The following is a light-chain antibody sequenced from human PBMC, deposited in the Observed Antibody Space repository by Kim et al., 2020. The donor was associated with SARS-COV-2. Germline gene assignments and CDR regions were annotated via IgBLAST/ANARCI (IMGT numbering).Light chain of an antibody. CDR2: GAS. V-gene: IGKV1-17*01. Sequence: ASVGDSVTITCRESQDIRDDLGWYQQNPGRAPKRLIYGASSLQSGVPSRFSGSGSGTEFTLTISSLQPEDFATYFCLQHNTYPITFGQGTRLEIK. CDR1: QDIRDD. CDR3: LQHNTYPIT. J-gene: IGKJ5*01.